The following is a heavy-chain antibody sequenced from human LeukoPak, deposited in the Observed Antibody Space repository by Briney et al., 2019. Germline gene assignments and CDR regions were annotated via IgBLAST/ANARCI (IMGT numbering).Heavy chain of an antibody. V-gene: IGHV3-48*03. D-gene: IGHD1-1*01. CDR2: ISSSGSTI. Sequence: GESLRLSCGASGFPFSSYEMNWVRQAPGKGLEWVSYISSSGSTIYYADSVKGRFTISRDNAKNSLYLQMNSLRAEDTAVYYCAREGTSDAFDIWGQGTMVTVSS. CDR3: AREGTSDAFDI. CDR1: GFPFSSYE. J-gene: IGHJ3*02.